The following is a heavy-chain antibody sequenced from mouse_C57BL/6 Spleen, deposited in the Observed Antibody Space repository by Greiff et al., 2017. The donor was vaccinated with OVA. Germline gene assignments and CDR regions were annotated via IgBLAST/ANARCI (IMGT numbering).Heavy chain of an antibody. D-gene: IGHD1-1*01. CDR2: FYPGSGSI. Sequence: VKLVESGAELVKPGASVKLSCKASGYTFTEYTIHWVKQRSGQGLEWIGWFYPGSGSIKYNEKFKDKATLTADKSSSTVYMELSRLTSEDSAVYFCARHAPLYYYGSSYFDYWGQGTTLTVSS. CDR3: ARHAPLYYYGSSYFDY. CDR1: GYTFTEYT. V-gene: IGHV1-62-2*01. J-gene: IGHJ2*01.